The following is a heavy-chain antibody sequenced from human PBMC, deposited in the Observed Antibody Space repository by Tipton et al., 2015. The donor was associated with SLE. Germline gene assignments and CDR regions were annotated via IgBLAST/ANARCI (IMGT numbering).Heavy chain of an antibody. Sequence: TLSLTCTVSGGSISSGGYFWSWIRQHPGKGLEWIGYIYYSGSTYYNPSLKSRVTISVDTSKNQFSLKLSSVTAADTAVYYWASRPPYSGRSGALDFWGQGTMVTVSS. CDR2: IYYSGST. CDR3: ASRPPYSGRSGALDF. CDR1: GGSISSGGYF. D-gene: IGHD1-26*01. J-gene: IGHJ3*01. V-gene: IGHV4-31*03.